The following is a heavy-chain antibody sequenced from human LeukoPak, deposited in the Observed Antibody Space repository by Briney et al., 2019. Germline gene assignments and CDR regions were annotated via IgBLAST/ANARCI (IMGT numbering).Heavy chain of an antibody. J-gene: IGHJ3*02. CDR1: GDSVSSNRGA. CDR3: ARTHYYDSSGYLIGTHHAFDI. D-gene: IGHD3-22*01. CDR2: TCYRSKWYN. Sequence: SQTLSLTCPISGDSVSSNRGAWNWIRQSPPRGLEWLGSTCYRSKWYNEYAVSVKSRITITPDTSRNPFSLQLTSVTPEDTAVYYCARTHYYDSSGYLIGTHHAFDIWGQGTMVTVSS. V-gene: IGHV6-1*01.